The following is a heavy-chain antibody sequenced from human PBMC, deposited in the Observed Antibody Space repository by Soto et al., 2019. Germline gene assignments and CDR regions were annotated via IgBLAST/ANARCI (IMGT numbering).Heavy chain of an antibody. Sequence: SVKVSCKASGGTFSSYAISWVRQAPGQGLEWMGGIIPIFGTANYAQKFQGRVTITADKSTSTAYMELSSLRSEDTAVYYCARGGGYSYGSRYYHYGMDVWGQGTTVTVSS. CDR3: ARGGGYSYGSRYYHYGMDV. V-gene: IGHV1-69*06. CDR1: GGTFSSYA. D-gene: IGHD5-18*01. J-gene: IGHJ6*02. CDR2: IIPIFGTA.